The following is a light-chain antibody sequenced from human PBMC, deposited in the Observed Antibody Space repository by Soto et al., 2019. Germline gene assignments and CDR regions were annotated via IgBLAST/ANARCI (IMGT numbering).Light chain of an antibody. CDR1: HSVSSK. CDR3: QQYNDWYT. V-gene: IGKV3-15*01. CDR2: GAS. Sequence: EIVMTQSPATLSVSPGERATLSCRASHSVSSKLAWYQQKPGQPPRLLIYGASTRATGIPARFSGSGSGTXXXXXXXXLXXXXXVVYYCQQYNDWYTFGQGTKLEIK. J-gene: IGKJ2*01.